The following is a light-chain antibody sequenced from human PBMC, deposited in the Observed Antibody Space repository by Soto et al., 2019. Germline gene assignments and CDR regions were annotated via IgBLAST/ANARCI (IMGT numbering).Light chain of an antibody. CDR2: EVG. J-gene: IGLJ1*01. CDR3: SSYTSNNFYV. V-gene: IGLV2-14*01. CDR1: SSDGGGYNY. Sequence: QSVVTQPASVSGSPGQSITISCTGTSSDGGGYNYVSWYQQHPGKAPKLMSYEVGDRPSGLSNRFSGSKSGNTASLTISRIQTADEADYYCSSYTSNNFYVFGTGTRSPS.